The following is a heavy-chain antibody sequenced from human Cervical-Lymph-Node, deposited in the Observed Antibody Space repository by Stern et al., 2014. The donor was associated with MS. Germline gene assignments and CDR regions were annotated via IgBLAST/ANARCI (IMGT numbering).Heavy chain of an antibody. V-gene: IGHV3-30*15. CDR1: GFTFSTYA. CDR2: ISYDGSNN. D-gene: IGHD6-13*01. J-gene: IGHJ3*02. Sequence: VHLVESGGGVVQPGRSLRLSCAASGFTFSTYAMHWVRQAPGKGLEWVAVISYDGSNNYYAHSVKGRFTISRDNSKNTLFLQMSSLRPEDTAMYYCTRARGSTWHDALDIWGQGTMVTVSS. CDR3: TRARGSTWHDALDI.